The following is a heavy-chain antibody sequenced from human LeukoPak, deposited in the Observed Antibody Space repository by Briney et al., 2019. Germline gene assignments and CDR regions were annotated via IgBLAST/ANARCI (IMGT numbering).Heavy chain of an antibody. V-gene: IGHV7-4-1*02. D-gene: IGHD6-13*01. CDR3: ARDIWRAAAGTLVRGSPEYYFDY. J-gene: IGHJ4*02. Sequence: ASVNVSCKSSGYTFTSYAMNWLRQAPGQGLEWMGWINTNTWNQTYPHGLPGRSVYFLDSSVSTAYLQISSLKAEDTAVYYCARDIWRAAAGTLVRGSPEYYFDYWGQGTLVTVSS. CDR1: GYTFTSYA. CDR2: INTNTWNQ.